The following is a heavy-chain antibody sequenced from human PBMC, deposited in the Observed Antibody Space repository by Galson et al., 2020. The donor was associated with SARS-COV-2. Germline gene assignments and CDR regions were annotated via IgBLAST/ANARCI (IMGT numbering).Heavy chain of an antibody. CDR1: GYRFRSHG. CDR2: IWFDGSKT. Sequence: PGGSMRLSCAASGYRFRSHGMHWVRQAPGKGLEWVADIWFDGSKTYYADSVKGRFTISREDSKNTLYLQMNDLRAEDTAAYFCARDTWSGTARYLDYWGQGTLVTVSS. CDR3: ARDTWSGTARYLDY. J-gene: IGHJ4*02. D-gene: IGHD1-7*01. V-gene: IGHV3-33*01.